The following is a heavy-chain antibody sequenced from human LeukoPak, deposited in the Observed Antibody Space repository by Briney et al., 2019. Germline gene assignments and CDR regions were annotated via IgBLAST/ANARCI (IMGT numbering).Heavy chain of an antibody. CDR2: IYYSGST. CDR3: ARVKRYQLLPCGWFDP. CDR1: GGSISSSSYY. V-gene: IGHV4-39*07. D-gene: IGHD2-2*01. Sequence: PSETLSLTCTVSGGSISSSSYYWGWIRQPPGKGLEWIGSIYYSGSTYYNPSLKSRVTISVDTSKNQFSLKLSSVTAADTAVYYCARVKRYQLLPCGWFDPWGQGTLVTVSS. J-gene: IGHJ5*02.